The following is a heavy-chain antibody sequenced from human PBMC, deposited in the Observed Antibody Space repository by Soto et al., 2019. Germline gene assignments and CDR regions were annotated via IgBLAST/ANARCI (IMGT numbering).Heavy chain of an antibody. CDR2: ISPRTTYK. CDR1: GFTFSDHY. J-gene: IGHJ4*02. V-gene: IGHV3-11*06. Sequence: QVQLVESGGGLVKPGGPLRLSCASSGFTFSDHYMSWIRRSPGKGLEFLSYISPRTTYKNYADSVKGRFTISRDNAKNSLYLQLYSLRAEDTAIYYCSRGGGGGLFDLWGQGTFVTVSS. D-gene: IGHD2-21*01. CDR3: SRGGGGGLFDL.